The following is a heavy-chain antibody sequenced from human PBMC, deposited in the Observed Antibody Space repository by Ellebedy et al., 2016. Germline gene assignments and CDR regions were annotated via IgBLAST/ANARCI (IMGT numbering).Heavy chain of an antibody. CDR1: GGSFSGYY. D-gene: IGHD3-3*01. V-gene: IGHV4-34*01. J-gene: IGHJ5*02. CDR2: INHSGST. Sequence: SETLSLXXAVYGGSFSGYYWSWIRQPPGKGLEWIGEINHSGSTNYNPSLKSRVTISVDTSKNQFSLKLSSVTAADTAVYYCARGHYDVWSGYFYDPWGQGTLVTVSS. CDR3: ARGHYDVWSGYFYDP.